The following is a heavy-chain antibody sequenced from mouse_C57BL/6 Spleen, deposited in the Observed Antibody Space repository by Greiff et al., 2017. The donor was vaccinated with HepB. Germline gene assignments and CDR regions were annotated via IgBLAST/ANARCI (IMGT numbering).Heavy chain of an antibody. CDR3: MRESRGSSYSYAMDY. J-gene: IGHJ4*01. CDR1: GFTFNTYA. Sequence: DAGGGLVQPKGSLKLSCAASGFTFNTYAMHWVRQAPGKGLEWVARIRSKSSNYATYYADSVKDRFTISRDDSQSMLYLQMNNLKTEDTAMYYCMRESRGSSYSYAMDYWGQGTSVTVSS. CDR2: IRSKSSNYAT. V-gene: IGHV10-3*01. D-gene: IGHD1-1*01.